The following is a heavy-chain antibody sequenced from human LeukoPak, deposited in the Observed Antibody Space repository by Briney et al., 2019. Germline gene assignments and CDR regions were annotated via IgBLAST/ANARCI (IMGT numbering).Heavy chain of an antibody. D-gene: IGHD5-18*01. Sequence: SETLSFTCAAYGGSFSGYYWSWIRQPPGKGLEWIGEINHSGSTNYNPSLKSRVTISVDTSKNQFSLKLSSVTAADTAVYYCARGPRRIQLWLALPYYFDYWGQGTLVTVSS. CDR3: ARGPRRIQLWLALPYYFDY. J-gene: IGHJ4*02. V-gene: IGHV4-34*01. CDR2: INHSGST. CDR1: GGSFSGYY.